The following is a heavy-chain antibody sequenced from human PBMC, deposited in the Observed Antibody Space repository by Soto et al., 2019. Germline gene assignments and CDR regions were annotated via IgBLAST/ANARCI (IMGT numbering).Heavy chain of an antibody. J-gene: IGHJ4*02. CDR3: AREPIYYGSGSAPFDY. CDR1: GGSISSYY. V-gene: IGHV4-59*01. CDR2: IYYSGST. D-gene: IGHD3-10*01. Sequence: ETLSRAGAGPGGSISSYYWSGIRQPPGKGLEWIGYIYYSGSTNYNPSLKSRVTISVDTSKNQFSLKLSSVTAADTAVYYCAREPIYYGSGSAPFDYWGQGTLVTVSS.